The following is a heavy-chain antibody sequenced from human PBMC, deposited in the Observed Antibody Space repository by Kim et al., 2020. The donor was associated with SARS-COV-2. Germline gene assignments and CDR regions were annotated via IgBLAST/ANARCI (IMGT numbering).Heavy chain of an antibody. J-gene: IGHJ6*02. Sequence: GGSLRLSCAASGFTLGDYYMSWIRQAPGKGLEWLSYISISSTYTNYADSLKGRFTISRDNAKNSVFLDMYSLTVEDTAVYYCARESRDSKYMSGMDVWGQWTTVTVSS. V-gene: IGHV3-11*05. CDR1: GFTLGDYY. CDR3: ARESRDSKYMSGMDV. CDR2: ISISSTYT. D-gene: IGHD4-4*01.